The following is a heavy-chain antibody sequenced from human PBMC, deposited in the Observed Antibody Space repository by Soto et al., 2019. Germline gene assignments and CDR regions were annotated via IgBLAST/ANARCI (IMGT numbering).Heavy chain of an antibody. Sequence: ASVKVSCKASGYTFTSYGISWVRQAPGQGLEWMGWISAYNGNTNYAQKLQGRVTMTTDTSTSTAYMELRSLRSDDTAVYYCAREGGTYYDFWSGYHRLFDPWRQVPLVTVPS. CDR3: AREGGTYYDFWSGYHRLFDP. D-gene: IGHD3-3*01. CDR1: GYTFTSYG. J-gene: IGHJ5*02. CDR2: ISAYNGNT. V-gene: IGHV1-18*01.